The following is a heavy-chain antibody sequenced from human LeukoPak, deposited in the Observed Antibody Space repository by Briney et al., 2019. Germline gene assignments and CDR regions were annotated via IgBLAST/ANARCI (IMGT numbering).Heavy chain of an antibody. V-gene: IGHV3-30*18. D-gene: IGHD3-22*01. J-gene: IGHJ4*02. CDR3: AKDSSGYAFDY. Sequence: RTGGSLRLSCAASGFTFSSYGMHWVRQAPGKGLEWVAVISYDGSNKYYADSVKGRFTISRDNSKNTLYLQMNSLRAEDTAVYYCAKDSSGYAFDYWGQGTLVTVSS. CDR2: ISYDGSNK. CDR1: GFTFSSYG.